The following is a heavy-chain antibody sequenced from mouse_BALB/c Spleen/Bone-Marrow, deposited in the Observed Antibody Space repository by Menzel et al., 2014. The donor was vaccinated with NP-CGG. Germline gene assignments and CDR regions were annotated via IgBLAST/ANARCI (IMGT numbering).Heavy chain of an antibody. V-gene: IGHV3-8*02. CDR1: GDSITGGY. J-gene: IGHJ1*01. Sequence: EVQRAESGPSLVKPSQTLSLTCSVTGDSITGGYWHWIRKLPGNKLECMGYISYRGTTYYNPSLKSRISITRDTSKNQYYLELNSVAAEDTATYYCARTGFFDVWGAGTTVTASS. CDR3: ARTGFFDV. CDR2: ISYRGTT.